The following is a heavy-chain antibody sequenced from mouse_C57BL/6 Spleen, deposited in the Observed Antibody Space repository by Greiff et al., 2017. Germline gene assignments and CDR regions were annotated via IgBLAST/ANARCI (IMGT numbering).Heavy chain of an antibody. J-gene: IGHJ2*01. CDR2: INPSNGGT. CDR1: GYTFTSYW. Sequence: KESCKASGYTFTSYWMHWVKQRPGQGLEWIGNINPSNGGTNYNEKFKSKATLTVDKSSSTAYMQLSSLTSEDSAVYYCARRYYGSSYYFDYWGQGTTLTVSS. D-gene: IGHD1-1*01. V-gene: IGHV1-53*01. CDR3: ARRYYGSSYYFDY.